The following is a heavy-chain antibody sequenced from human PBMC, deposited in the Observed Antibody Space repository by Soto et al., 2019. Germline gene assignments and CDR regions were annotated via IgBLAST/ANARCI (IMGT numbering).Heavy chain of an antibody. J-gene: IGHJ3*02. CDR2: IIPIFGTA. Sequence: QVQLVQSGAEVKKPGSSVKVSCKASGGTFSSYAISWVRQAPGQGLEWMGGIIPIFGTANYAQKFQGRGRITADESTSTAYMELSSLRSEATAVYYSARDPSSGWYGWTAFAIWGQGTMVTVSS. CDR3: ARDPSSGWYGWTAFAI. CDR1: GGTFSSYA. D-gene: IGHD6-19*01. V-gene: IGHV1-69*01.